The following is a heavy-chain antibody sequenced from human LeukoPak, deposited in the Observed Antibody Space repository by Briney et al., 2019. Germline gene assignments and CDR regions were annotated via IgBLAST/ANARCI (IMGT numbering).Heavy chain of an antibody. D-gene: IGHD6-19*01. Sequence: SGPTLVNPTQTLTLTCTFSGFSLSTSGVGVGWIRQPPGKALEWLALIYWDDDKRYSPSLKSRLTITKDTSKNQVVLTMTNMDPVDTATYYCAHNPSSIAVADWAPESSKAPRLYYFDYWGQGTLVTVSS. V-gene: IGHV2-5*02. CDR1: GFSLSTSGVG. CDR2: IYWDDDK. CDR3: AHNPSSIAVADWAPESSKAPRLYYFDY. J-gene: IGHJ4*02.